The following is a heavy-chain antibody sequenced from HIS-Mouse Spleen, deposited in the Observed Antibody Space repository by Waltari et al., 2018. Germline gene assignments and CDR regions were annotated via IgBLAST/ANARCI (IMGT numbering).Heavy chain of an antibody. CDR3: ARSPYYDFWSGYSDNWFDP. CDR1: GGSIISGGSY. V-gene: IGHV4-31*03. D-gene: IGHD3-3*01. CDR2: IYYSGST. J-gene: IGHJ5*02. Sequence: QVQLQESGPGLVKPSQTLSLTCTVSGGSIISGGSYWSRIRQHPRKGLEWIGYIYYSGSTYYNPSLKSRVTISVDTSKNQFSLKLSSVTAADTAVYYCARSPYYDFWSGYSDNWFDPWGQGTLVTVSS.